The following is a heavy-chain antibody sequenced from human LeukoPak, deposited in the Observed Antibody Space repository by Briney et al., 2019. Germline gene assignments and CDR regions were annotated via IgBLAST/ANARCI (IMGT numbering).Heavy chain of an antibody. CDR3: AKGTRLLNRPGWWY. Sequence: PGGSLRLSCAASGFTFSTSAMSWVRQAPGKGLEWVSGISGRGDSTYSADSGKGRFTISRDNSKNTLYLQMNSLRAEDTAVYYCAKGTRLLNRPGWWYWGQGTLVTVSS. CDR2: ISGRGDST. D-gene: IGHD2-15*01. J-gene: IGHJ4*02. V-gene: IGHV3-23*01. CDR1: GFTFSTSA.